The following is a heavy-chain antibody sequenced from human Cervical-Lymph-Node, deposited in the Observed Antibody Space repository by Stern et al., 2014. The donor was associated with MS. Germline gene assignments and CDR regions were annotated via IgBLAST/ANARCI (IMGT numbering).Heavy chain of an antibody. Sequence: QVQMVASGGGVVQTGRSLTLSCATSGFTFTNYGMHWVRQAPGEGLQWVAAISFDSKNKYYVESVEGRFNISRDNSKNIVFLQLNRLRVEDTAVYYCAKVGANSLFDYWGQGTLVSVSP. J-gene: IGHJ4*02. D-gene: IGHD4/OR15-4a*01. CDR3: AKVGANSLFDY. CDR2: ISFDSKNK. CDR1: GFTFTNYG. V-gene: IGHV3-30*18.